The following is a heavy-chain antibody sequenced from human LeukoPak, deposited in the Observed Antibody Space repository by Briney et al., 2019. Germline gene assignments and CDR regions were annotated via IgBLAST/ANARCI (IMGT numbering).Heavy chain of an antibody. Sequence: SETLSLTCTVSGGSISSYYWSWIRQPPGKGLEWIGRIYTSGSTNYNPSLKSRVTMSVDTSKNQFSLKLSSVTAADTAVYYCARASYYDSSGYSYFDYWGQGTLVTVSS. D-gene: IGHD3-22*01. CDR3: ARASYYDSSGYSYFDY. CDR1: GGSISSYY. V-gene: IGHV4-4*07. CDR2: IYTSGST. J-gene: IGHJ4*02.